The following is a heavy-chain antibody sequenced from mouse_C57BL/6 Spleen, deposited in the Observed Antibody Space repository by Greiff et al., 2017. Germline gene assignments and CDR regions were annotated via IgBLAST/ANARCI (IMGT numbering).Heavy chain of an antibody. Sequence: EVMLVESGGGLVKPGGSLKLSCAASGFTFSSYTMSWVRQTPEKRLAWVATISGGGGNTYYPDSVKGRFTISRDNAKNTLYLQMSSLRSEDTALYYCARGRLTGTSWFAYWGQGTLVTVSA. J-gene: IGHJ3*01. CDR2: ISGGGGNT. D-gene: IGHD4-1*01. V-gene: IGHV5-9*01. CDR1: GFTFSSYT. CDR3: ARGRLTGTSWFAY.